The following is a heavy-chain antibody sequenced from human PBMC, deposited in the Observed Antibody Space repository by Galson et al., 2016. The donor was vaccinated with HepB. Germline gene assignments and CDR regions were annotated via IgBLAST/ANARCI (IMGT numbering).Heavy chain of an antibody. CDR1: GIVFSVYS. CDR3: ARHSEVFGDSKTDY. D-gene: IGHD3-3*01. CDR2: ISPDANNK. V-gene: IGHV3-30-3*01. Sequence: SLRLSCAASGIVFSVYSMHWVRQAPGKGLECVALISPDANNKSYADSVKGRFSISRDNSKNTLFLDMYSLRADDMALYYCARHSEVFGDSKTDYWGQETLVTVSS. J-gene: IGHJ4*02.